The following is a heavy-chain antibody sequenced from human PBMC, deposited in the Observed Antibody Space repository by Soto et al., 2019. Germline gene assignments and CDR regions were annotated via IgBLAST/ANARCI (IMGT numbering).Heavy chain of an antibody. CDR1: GFTFSSYA. D-gene: IGHD2-21*02. CDR2: ISGSGGST. Sequence: QSGGSLRLSCAASGFTFSSYAMIWVRQAPGKGLEWVSAISGSGGSTYYADSVKGRFTISGDNSKNTLYLQMNSLRAEDTAVYYCAKDRSSDIVVVTAILDYWGQGTLVTVSS. CDR3: AKDRSSDIVVVTAILDY. J-gene: IGHJ4*02. V-gene: IGHV3-23*01.